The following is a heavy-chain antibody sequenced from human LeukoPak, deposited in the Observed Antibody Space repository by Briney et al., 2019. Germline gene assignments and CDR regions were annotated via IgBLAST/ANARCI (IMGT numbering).Heavy chain of an antibody. J-gene: IGHJ6*03. CDR1: GFTFSTYG. CDR2: MTRSSSTI. CDR3: ARDLRGSTPYYYFYMDV. V-gene: IGHV3-48*01. Sequence: GGSLRLSCAASGFTFSTYGMNWVRQAPGKGLEWVSYMTRSSSTIYYADSVKGRFTISRDNAKNSLFLQMNSLRAEDTAVYYCARDLRGSTPYYYFYMDVWGKGTTVTVSS. D-gene: IGHD1-26*01.